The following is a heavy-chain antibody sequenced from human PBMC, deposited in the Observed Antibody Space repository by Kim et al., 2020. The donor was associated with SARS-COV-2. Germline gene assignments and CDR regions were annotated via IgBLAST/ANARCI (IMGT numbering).Heavy chain of an antibody. CDR3: SREGSSSLSVDYFYGMDV. Sequence: SVKVSCKASGGTFNTYAISWVRQAPGQGLEWMGGIIPIFGTASYAQKFQGRVTITAHESTTTAYMELSSLRSEDTAVYYCSREGSSSLSVDYFYGMDVWGQGTTVTVSS. D-gene: IGHD2-2*01. CDR1: GGTFNTYA. CDR2: IIPIFGTA. J-gene: IGHJ6*02. V-gene: IGHV1-69*13.